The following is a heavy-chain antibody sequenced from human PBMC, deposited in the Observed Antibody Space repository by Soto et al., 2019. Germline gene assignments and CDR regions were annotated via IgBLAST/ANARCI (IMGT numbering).Heavy chain of an antibody. V-gene: IGHV3-74*01. J-gene: IGHJ4*02. Sequence: PGGSLRLSCAASGFTFSSYWMHWVRQAPGKGLVWVSRINSDGSSTSYADSVKGRFTISRDNAKNTLYLRMNSLRAEDTAVYYCARDKSGSYLKYWGQGTLVTVSS. D-gene: IGHD1-26*01. CDR3: ARDKSGSYLKY. CDR2: INSDGSST. CDR1: GFTFSSYW.